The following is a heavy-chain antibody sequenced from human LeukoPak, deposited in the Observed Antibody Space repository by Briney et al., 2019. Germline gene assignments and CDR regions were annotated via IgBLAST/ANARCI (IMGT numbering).Heavy chain of an antibody. D-gene: IGHD6-19*01. CDR1: GYTFTSYY. J-gene: IGHJ1*01. Sequence: ASVKVSCKASGYTFTSYYMHWVRQAPGQGLEWMGIINPSGGSTSYAQKFRGRVTMTRDTSTSTVYMELSSLRSEDTAVYYCARSGYSSGWYFEYFQHWGQGTLVTVSS. CDR3: ARSGYSSGWYFEYFQH. CDR2: INPSGGST. V-gene: IGHV1-46*01.